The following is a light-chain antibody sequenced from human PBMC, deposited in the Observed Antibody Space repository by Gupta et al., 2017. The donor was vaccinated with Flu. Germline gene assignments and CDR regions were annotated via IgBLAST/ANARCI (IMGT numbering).Light chain of an antibody. CDR2: GAS. V-gene: IGKV1-33*01. CDR1: EDIRKY. Sequence: SSLCASISYKVGITSQANEDIRKYLDWYQQKPGKAPKLLIYGASNWETGVPARFSGSGSGTHFTLSISSLQPEDLGTYYCQQYYDSPHLTFRPGTNVDVK. J-gene: IGKJ3*01. CDR3: QQYYDSPHLT.